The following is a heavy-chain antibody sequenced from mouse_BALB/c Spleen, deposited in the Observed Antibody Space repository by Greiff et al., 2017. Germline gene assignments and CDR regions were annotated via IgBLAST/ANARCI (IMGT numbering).Heavy chain of an antibody. CDR1: GYTFTSYW. Sequence: VKLQQPGAELVKPGASVKLSCKASGYTFTSYWMHWVKQRPGQGLEWIGEINPSNGRTNYNEKFKSKATLTVDKSSSTAYMQLSSLTSEDSAVYYCARGGAYYYGSSYFDYWGQGTTLTVSS. J-gene: IGHJ2*01. D-gene: IGHD1-1*01. CDR3: ARGGAYYYGSSYFDY. CDR2: INPSNGRT. V-gene: IGHV1S81*02.